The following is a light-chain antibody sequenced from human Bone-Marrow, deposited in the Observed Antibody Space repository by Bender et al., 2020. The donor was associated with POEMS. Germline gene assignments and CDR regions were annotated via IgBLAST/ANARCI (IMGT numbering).Light chain of an antibody. J-gene: IGLJ2*01. Sequence: SYVLTQPPSVSVAPGQTARITCGGNNIGSKSVHWYQQKPGQAPVLVVYDDSVRPSGIPERISGSNSGNTATLTISRVEAGDEADYYCQVWDNHNARVVFGGGTKLTVL. CDR2: DDS. V-gene: IGLV3-21*02. CDR1: NIGSKS. CDR3: QVWDNHNARVV.